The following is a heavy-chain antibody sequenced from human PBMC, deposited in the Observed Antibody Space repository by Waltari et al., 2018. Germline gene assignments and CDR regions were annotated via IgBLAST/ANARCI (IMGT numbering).Heavy chain of an antibody. J-gene: IGHJ4*02. CDR1: GYTFTSNG. Sequence: QAQLVQSGAEVKKPGASVKVSCKAPGYTFTSNGISWVRQAPGQGLEWMGWISAYNGNTKYAQNLQGRVTMTTDPSTSTAYMELRSLRSDDTAVYYCARDPPILGDYWGQGTLVTVSS. CDR3: ARDPPILGDY. V-gene: IGHV1-18*01. D-gene: IGHD7-27*01. CDR2: ISAYNGNT.